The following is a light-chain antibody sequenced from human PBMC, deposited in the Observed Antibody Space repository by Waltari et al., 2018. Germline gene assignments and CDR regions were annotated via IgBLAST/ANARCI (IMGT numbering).Light chain of an antibody. J-gene: IGKJ4*01. Sequence: DIVMTQSPDSLPVSLGERATIPCRSNPTIFHSSKHKDLLAWYQPKPGQPPRLLISWASVREPGVPDRFTGSGSGTDFTLNIASLQAEDVAIYYCQQYSSAVSFGGGTKV. CDR1: PTIFHSSKHKDL. V-gene: IGKV4-1*01. CDR3: QQYSSAVS. CDR2: WAS.